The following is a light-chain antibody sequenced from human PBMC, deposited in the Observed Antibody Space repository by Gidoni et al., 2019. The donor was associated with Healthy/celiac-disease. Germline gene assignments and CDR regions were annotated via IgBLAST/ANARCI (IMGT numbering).Light chain of an antibody. Sequence: RASQSVSSSYLAWYQQKPGQAPRLLIYGASSRATGIPARFSGSGSGTDFTLTFSRLEPEDFAVYYCQQYGSSSWTFGQGTKVEIK. CDR2: GAS. J-gene: IGKJ1*01. CDR1: QSVSSSY. V-gene: IGKV3-20*01. CDR3: QQYGSSSWT.